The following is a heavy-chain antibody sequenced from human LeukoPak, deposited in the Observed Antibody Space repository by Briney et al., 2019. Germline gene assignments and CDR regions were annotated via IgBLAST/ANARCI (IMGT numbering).Heavy chain of an antibody. CDR3: AIKPVVVVAATDDAFDI. J-gene: IGHJ3*02. Sequence: ASVKDSCKASGYTFTSYGISWVRQAPGQGLEWMGWISAYNGNTNYAQKLQGRVTMTTDTSTSTAYMELRSLRSDDTAVYYCAIKPVVVVAATDDAFDIWGQGTMVTVSS. D-gene: IGHD2-15*01. V-gene: IGHV1-18*04. CDR2: ISAYNGNT. CDR1: GYTFTSYG.